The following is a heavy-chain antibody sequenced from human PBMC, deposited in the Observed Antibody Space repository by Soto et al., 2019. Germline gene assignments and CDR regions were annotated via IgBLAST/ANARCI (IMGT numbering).Heavy chain of an antibody. V-gene: IGHV4-30-4*01. D-gene: IGHD2-15*01. CDR3: ARAADCSGGSCYFFLGY. CDR2: IYYSGST. CDR1: GGSISSGDYY. J-gene: IGHJ4*02. Sequence: SETLSLTCTVSGGSISSGDYYWSWIRQPPGKGMEWIGYIYYSGSTYYNPSLKSRVTISVDTSKNQFSLKLSSVTAADTAVYYCARAADCSGGSCYFFLGYWGQGTLVTVSS.